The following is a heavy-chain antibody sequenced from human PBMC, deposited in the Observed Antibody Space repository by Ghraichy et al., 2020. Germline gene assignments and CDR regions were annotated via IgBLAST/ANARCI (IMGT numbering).Heavy chain of an antibody. J-gene: IGHJ6*02. CDR2: IVGSSDTI. D-gene: IGHD5-18*01. CDR1: GFTFSSYN. Sequence: GALRLSCTASGFTFSSYNMNWIRQAPGKGLEWVSYIVGSSDTIHYADSVKGRVTISRDNAKSSLYLQMNSLRDEDTAVYYCARDRGYTYASQYYYGMDVWGQGTTVTVSS. CDR3: ARDRGYTYASQYYYGMDV. V-gene: IGHV3-48*02.